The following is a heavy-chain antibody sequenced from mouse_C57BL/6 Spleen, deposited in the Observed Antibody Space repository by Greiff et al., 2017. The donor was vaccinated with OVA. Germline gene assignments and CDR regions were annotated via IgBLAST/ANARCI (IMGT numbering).Heavy chain of an antibody. CDR2: IYPGDGNT. V-gene: IGHV1-80*01. CDR3: ARFDYDVGAMDY. J-gene: IGHJ4*01. D-gene: IGHD2-4*01. CDR1: GYAFSSYW. Sequence: VKLVESGAELVKPGASVKISCKASGYAFSSYWMNWVKQRPGKGLEWIGQIYPGDGNTNYNGKFKGKATLTADKSSSTAYMQLSSLTSEDSAVYFCARFDYDVGAMDYWGQGTSVTVSS.